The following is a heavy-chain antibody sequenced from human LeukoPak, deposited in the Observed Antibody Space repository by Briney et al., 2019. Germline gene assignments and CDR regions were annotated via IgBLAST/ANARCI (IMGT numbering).Heavy chain of an antibody. D-gene: IGHD1-1*01. Sequence: ASVKVSCKASGYTFTGYHMHWVRQAPGQGLEWMGWINPNSGGTNYAQKFQGRVTMTRDTSISTAYMELSRLRSDDTAVYYCARGPAHRLEPIDYWGQGTLVTVSS. J-gene: IGHJ4*02. V-gene: IGHV1-2*02. CDR2: INPNSGGT. CDR3: ARGPAHRLEPIDY. CDR1: GYTFTGYH.